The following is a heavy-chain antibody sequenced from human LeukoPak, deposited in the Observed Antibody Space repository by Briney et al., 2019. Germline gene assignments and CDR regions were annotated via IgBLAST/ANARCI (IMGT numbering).Heavy chain of an antibody. CDR2: LSTSGSYI. D-gene: IGHD3-3*01. Sequence: PGGSLRLSCAASGFIVSDFDMNWVRQAPGKGLEWVSYLSTSGSYIHYADSVKGRFTISRDAGKNSLYLQLDSLTVEDTAVYFCAGGNYDFAYDPWGQGTLVTVSS. J-gene: IGHJ5*02. CDR1: GFIVSDFD. V-gene: IGHV3-21*01. CDR3: AGGNYDFAYDP.